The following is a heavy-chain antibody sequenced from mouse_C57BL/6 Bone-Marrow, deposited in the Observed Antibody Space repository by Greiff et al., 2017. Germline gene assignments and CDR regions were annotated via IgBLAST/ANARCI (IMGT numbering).Heavy chain of an antibody. CDR1: GYTFTDHT. D-gene: IGHD1-1*01. Sequence: QVQLKESDAELVKPGASVKISCKVSGYTFTDHTIHWMKQRPEQGLEWIGYIYPRDGSTKYNEKFKGKATLTADKSSSTAYMQLNSLTSEDSAVXVCAIGALYGSIFDYWGQGTTLTVSS. V-gene: IGHV1-78*01. CDR3: AIGALYGSIFDY. CDR2: IYPRDGST. J-gene: IGHJ2*01.